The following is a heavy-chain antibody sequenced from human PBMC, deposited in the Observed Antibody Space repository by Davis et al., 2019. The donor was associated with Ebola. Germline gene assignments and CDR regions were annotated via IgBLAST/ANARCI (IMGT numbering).Heavy chain of an antibody. Sequence: SETLSLTCTVSGGSVSSTSYYWGWIRQPPGKGLEWVGEIYRTGSTNYNPSLKGRVSISADTSKNQFSLKLSSMTTADTAVYYCARQHTSGHMMLFDYWGQGTLVTVSS. V-gene: IGHV4-39*07. CDR3: ARQHTSGHMMLFDY. CDR1: GGSVSSTSYY. D-gene: IGHD6-19*01. J-gene: IGHJ4*02. CDR2: IYRTGST.